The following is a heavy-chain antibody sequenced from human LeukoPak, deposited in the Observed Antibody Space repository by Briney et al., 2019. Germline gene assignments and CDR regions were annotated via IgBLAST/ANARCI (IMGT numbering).Heavy chain of an antibody. D-gene: IGHD6-6*01. CDR1: GFTFSNYA. CDR2: ISYDGSNK. J-gene: IGHJ4*02. Sequence: PGGSLRLSCAASGFTFSNYAMHWVRQAPGKGLEWVAIISYDGSNKYYADSVKGRFTISRDNSKNTLYLQMNSLRAEDTAVYYCAKGGGSSSYLFDYWGQGTLVTVSS. V-gene: IGHV3-30-3*01. CDR3: AKGGGSSSYLFDY.